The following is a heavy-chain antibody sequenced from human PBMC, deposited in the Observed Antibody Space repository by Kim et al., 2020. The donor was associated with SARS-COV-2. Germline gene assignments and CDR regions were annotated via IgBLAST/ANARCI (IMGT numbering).Heavy chain of an antibody. Sequence: GGSLRLSCAASGFTFDDYAMHWVRQAPGKGLEWVSLISGDGGSTYYADSVKGRFTISRDNSKNSLYLQMNSLRTEDTALYYCAHLPGFVDAFDIWGQGTMVTVSS. CDR2: ISGDGGST. V-gene: IGHV3-43*02. CDR3: AHLPGFVDAFDI. D-gene: IGHD2-15*01. J-gene: IGHJ3*02. CDR1: GFTFDDYA.